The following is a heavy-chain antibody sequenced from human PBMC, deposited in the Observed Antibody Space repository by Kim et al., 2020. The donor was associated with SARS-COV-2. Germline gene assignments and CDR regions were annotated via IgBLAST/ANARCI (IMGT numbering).Heavy chain of an antibody. D-gene: IGHD6-13*01. J-gene: IGHJ4*02. Sequence: GGSLRLSCSASGFTFSTYAMYWVRQAPGKGLEYVSVISSNGGSTNYADSVRGRFTISRDNSKNTLYLQMSSLRVEDTAVYYCVKGIGSSWYRGAGYCGQGTLLTVSA. CDR2: ISSNGGST. CDR3: VKGIGSSWYRGAGY. CDR1: GFTFSTYA. V-gene: IGHV3-64D*06.